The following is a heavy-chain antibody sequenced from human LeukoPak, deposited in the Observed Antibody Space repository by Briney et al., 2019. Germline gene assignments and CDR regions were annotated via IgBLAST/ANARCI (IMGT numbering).Heavy chain of an antibody. J-gene: IGHJ4*02. CDR1: GGSFSGYY. CDR3: VRGGYSYGYQGGLWY. Sequence: PSETLSLTCAVYGGSFSGYYWSWIRQPPGKGLEWIGEINHSGSTNYNPSLKSRVTISVDTSKNQFSLKLSSVTAADTAVYYCVRGGYSYGYQGGLWYWGQGTLVTVSS. V-gene: IGHV4-34*01. CDR2: INHSGST. D-gene: IGHD5-18*01.